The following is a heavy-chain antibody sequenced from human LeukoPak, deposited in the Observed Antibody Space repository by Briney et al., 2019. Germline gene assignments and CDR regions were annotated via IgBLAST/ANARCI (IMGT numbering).Heavy chain of an antibody. Sequence: ASVKVSCKASGYTFTSYYMRWVRQAPGQGLEWMGIINPSGGSTSYAQKFQGRVTMTRDTSTSTVYMELSSLRSEDTAVYYCASDGSGRNWFDPWGQGTLVTVSS. CDR3: ASDGSGRNWFDP. CDR1: GYTFTSYY. V-gene: IGHV1-46*01. D-gene: IGHD6-19*01. CDR2: INPSGGST. J-gene: IGHJ5*02.